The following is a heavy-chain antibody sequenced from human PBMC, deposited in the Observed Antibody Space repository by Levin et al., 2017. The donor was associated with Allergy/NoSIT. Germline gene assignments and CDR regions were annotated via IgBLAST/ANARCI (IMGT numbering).Heavy chain of an antibody. CDR1: GFTFSDYY. J-gene: IGHJ6*02. CDR3: ARDPSASVSRYYYYGMDV. Sequence: GGSLRLSCPASGFTFSDYYMSWIRQAPGKGLEWVSYISSSGSTIYYADSVKGRFTISRDNAKNSLYLQMNSLRAEDTAVYYCARDPSASVSRYYYYGMDVWGQGTTVTVSS. CDR2: ISSSGSTI. D-gene: IGHD5/OR15-5a*01. V-gene: IGHV3-11*01.